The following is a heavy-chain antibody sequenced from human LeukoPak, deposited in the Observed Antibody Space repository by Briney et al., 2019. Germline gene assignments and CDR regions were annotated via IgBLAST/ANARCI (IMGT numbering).Heavy chain of an antibody. CDR1: GFTFDDYA. Sequence: GGSLRLSCAASGFTFDDYAMHWVRQAPGKGLEWVSGISWNSGSIGYADSVKGRFTISRDNAKNSLYLQMNSLRAEDMALYYCAKAEYYGSGIYAMDAWGQGTVVAVSS. J-gene: IGHJ6*02. D-gene: IGHD3-10*01. CDR2: ISWNSGSI. CDR3: AKAEYYGSGIYAMDA. V-gene: IGHV3-9*03.